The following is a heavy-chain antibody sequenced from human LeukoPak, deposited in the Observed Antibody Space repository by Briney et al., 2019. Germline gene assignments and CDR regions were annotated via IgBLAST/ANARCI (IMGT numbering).Heavy chain of an antibody. CDR3: AKDSPYYDSSGYYYGAAFDI. V-gene: IGHV3-23*01. J-gene: IGHJ3*02. D-gene: IGHD3-22*01. CDR1: GFTFSSYA. CDR2: ISGSGGST. Sequence: GGSLRLSCAASGFTFSSYAMSWVRQAPGKGLEWVSAISGSGGSTYYADSVKGRFTISRDNSKNTLYLQMNSPRAEDTAVYYCAKDSPYYDSSGYYYGAAFDIWGQGTMVTVSS.